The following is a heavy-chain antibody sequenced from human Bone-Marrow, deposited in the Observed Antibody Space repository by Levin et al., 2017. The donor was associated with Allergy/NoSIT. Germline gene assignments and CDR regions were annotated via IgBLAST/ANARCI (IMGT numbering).Heavy chain of an antibody. CDR3: AKDMSYSGSWFDS. J-gene: IGHJ5*01. Sequence: ETLSLTCAASGLMFSGYAMSWVRQAPGKGLEWVAGISGSGQSTHYADSVKGRFIISRDNSKNMLFLQVNGLRAEDTALYYCAKDMSYSGSWFDSWGQGTLVTVSA. V-gene: IGHV3-23*01. CDR1: GLMFSGYA. D-gene: IGHD5-12*01. CDR2: ISGSGQST.